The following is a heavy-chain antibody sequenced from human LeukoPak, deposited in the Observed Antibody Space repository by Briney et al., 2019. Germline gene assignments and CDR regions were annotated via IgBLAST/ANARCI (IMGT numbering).Heavy chain of an antibody. Sequence: SAKVSCKASGGTFSSYAFSWVRQAPGQGLEWMGRIIPILGVATYAHKFQGRVTITADKSTSTAYIELSGLRSEDTAVYYCARGGIYYYDSSGQFDYWGQGTLVTVSS. CDR2: IIPILGVA. CDR3: ARGGIYYYDSSGQFDY. V-gene: IGHV1-69*04. CDR1: GGTFSSYA. D-gene: IGHD3-22*01. J-gene: IGHJ4*02.